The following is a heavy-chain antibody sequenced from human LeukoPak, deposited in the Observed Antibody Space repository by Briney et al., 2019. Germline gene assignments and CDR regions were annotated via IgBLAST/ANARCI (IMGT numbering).Heavy chain of an antibody. CDR3: ARIFGSGNENYFYYMDV. D-gene: IGHD3-10*01. J-gene: IGHJ6*03. Sequence: SESLSLTCAVSGYSISSGDYWGWIRQPPGKGLEWIGIIYQSGSTFYNPSLKTRVTISVDTSKNQFSLTLSSVTAAHTAVYYCARIFGSGNENYFYYMDVWGKGATVTVSS. V-gene: IGHV4-38-2*01. CDR1: GYSISSGDY. CDR2: IYQSGST.